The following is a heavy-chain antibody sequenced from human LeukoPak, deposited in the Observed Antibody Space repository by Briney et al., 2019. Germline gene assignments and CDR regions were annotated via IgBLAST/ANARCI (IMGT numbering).Heavy chain of an antibody. J-gene: IGHJ6*02. CDR1: GFTFSSYG. CDR2: ISYDGSNK. Sequence: GGSLRLSCAASGFTFSSYGMHRVRQAPGKGLEWVAVISYDGSNKYYADSVKGRFTISRDNSKNTLYLQMNSLRAENTAVYYCAKSADWLSKVYYYSYGMDVWGQGTTVTVSS. V-gene: IGHV3-30*18. D-gene: IGHD3-9*01. CDR3: AKSADWLSKVYYYSYGMDV.